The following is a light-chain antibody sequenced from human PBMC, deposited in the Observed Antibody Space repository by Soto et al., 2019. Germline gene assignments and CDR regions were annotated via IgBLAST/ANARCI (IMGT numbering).Light chain of an antibody. Sequence: QSVLTQPPSAFGSPGQSVAISCTGTSSDIGAYKFVSWYQQHPGKAPKLIIYEVSIRPSGVPDRFSGSKSGNTASLTVSGLLAEDEADYYCSLYAGTNSVVFGGGTKLTVL. CDR1: SSDIGAYKF. J-gene: IGLJ2*01. CDR2: EVS. V-gene: IGLV2-8*01. CDR3: SLYAGTNSVV.